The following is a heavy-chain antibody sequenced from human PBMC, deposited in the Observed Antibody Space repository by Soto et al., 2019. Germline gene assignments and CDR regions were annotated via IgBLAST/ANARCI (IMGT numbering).Heavy chain of an antibody. CDR1: GYTFTSYD. D-gene: IGHD2-15*01. CDR3: ARGRQWCPNNWFDA. Sequence: ASVKVSCKASGYTFTSYDINWVRQATGQGLEWIGWMNPNSGNTGYAQKLQGRVTMTRNTSISTDYMELSSLRSEDTAVYYCARGRQWCPNNWFDAWGQGTLVSV. V-gene: IGHV1-8*01. CDR2: MNPNSGNT. J-gene: IGHJ5*02.